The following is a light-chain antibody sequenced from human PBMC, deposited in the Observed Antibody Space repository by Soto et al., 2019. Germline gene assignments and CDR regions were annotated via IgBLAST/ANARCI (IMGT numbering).Light chain of an antibody. Sequence: DIQMTQSPSTLSASIGDRVTITCRASQTIYRWLAWYQQKPGKAPNLLIYKASNLPSGVPSRFSGSGSGTEFTLTIGGLQPDDSALYYCQQYNRYTWTFGQGTKVEIK. CDR3: QQYNRYTWT. V-gene: IGKV1-5*03. CDR2: KAS. CDR1: QTIYRW. J-gene: IGKJ1*01.